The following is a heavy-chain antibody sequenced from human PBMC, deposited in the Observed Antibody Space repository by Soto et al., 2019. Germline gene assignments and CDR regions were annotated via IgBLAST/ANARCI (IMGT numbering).Heavy chain of an antibody. CDR1: GFVFSSFW. CDR3: ARDKTVTNVVFSDFWFDP. J-gene: IGHJ5*02. Sequence: PGGSLRLSCATAGFVFSSFWLSWVRQAPGKGLEWVANIKQDGSETYYVDSVKGRFTISRDNAKKSLYLQMDSLRAEDTAVYYCARDKTVTNVVFSDFWFDPWGQGTLVTVSS. CDR2: IKQDGSET. D-gene: IGHD4-17*01. V-gene: IGHV3-7*03.